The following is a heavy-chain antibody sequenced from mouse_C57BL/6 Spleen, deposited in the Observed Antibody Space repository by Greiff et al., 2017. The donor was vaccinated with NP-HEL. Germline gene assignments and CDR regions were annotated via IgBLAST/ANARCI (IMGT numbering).Heavy chain of an antibody. CDR3: TYSSGAY. V-gene: IGHV14-4*01. CDR2: IDPENGDT. D-gene: IGHD3-2*02. CDR1: GFNIKDDY. J-gene: IGHJ3*01. Sequence: LVESGAELVRPGASVKLSCTASGFNIKDDYMHWVKQRPEQGLEWIGWIDPENGDTEYASKFQGKATITADTSSNTAYLQLSSLTSEDTAVYYCTYSSGAYWGQGTLVTVSA.